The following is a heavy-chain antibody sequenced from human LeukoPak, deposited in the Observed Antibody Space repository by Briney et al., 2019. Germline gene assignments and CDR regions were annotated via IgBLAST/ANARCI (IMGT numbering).Heavy chain of an antibody. D-gene: IGHD6-13*01. V-gene: IGHV1-46*01. Sequence: ASVKVSCKASGYTFTSYYIHWVRQAPGKGLEWMGIINSSGGGTSYAQKFQGRVTMTRDTSTSTVYMELSSLTSEDTAIYYCSRGGISGSIWFGFDYWGQGTLVTVSS. J-gene: IGHJ4*02. CDR3: SRGGISGSIWFGFDY. CDR2: INSSGGGT. CDR1: GYTFTSYY.